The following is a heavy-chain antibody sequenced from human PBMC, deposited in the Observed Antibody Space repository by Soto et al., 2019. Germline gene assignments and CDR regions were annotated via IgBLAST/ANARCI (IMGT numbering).Heavy chain of an antibody. J-gene: IGHJ4*02. D-gene: IGHD2-8*01. CDR3: AKPHGVVLMAYATYFDY. V-gene: IGHV3-30*18. CDR2: ISYDGSNK. CDR1: GFTFSSYG. Sequence: GGSLRLSCAASGFTFSSYGMHWVRQAPGKGLEWVAVISYDGSNKYYADSVKGRFTISRDNSKNTLYLQMNSLRAEDTAVYYCAKPHGVVLMAYATYFDYWGQGTLVTVSS.